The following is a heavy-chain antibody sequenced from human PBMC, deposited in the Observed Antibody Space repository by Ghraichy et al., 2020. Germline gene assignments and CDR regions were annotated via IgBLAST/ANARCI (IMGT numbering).Heavy chain of an antibody. V-gene: IGHV1-69*04. CDR2: IIPILGIA. J-gene: IGHJ6*02. D-gene: IGHD3-16*01. Sequence: SVKVSCKASGGTFSSYAISWVRQAPGQGLEWMGRIIPILGIANYAQKFQGRVTITADKSTSTAYMELSSLRSEDTAVYYCASTPLGPDYVPYGMDVWGQGTTVTVSS. CDR3: ASTPLGPDYVPYGMDV. CDR1: GGTFSSYA.